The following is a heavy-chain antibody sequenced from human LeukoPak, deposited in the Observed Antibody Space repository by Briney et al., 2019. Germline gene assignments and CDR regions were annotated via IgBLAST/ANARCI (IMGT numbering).Heavy chain of an antibody. V-gene: IGHV4-59*01. CDR3: ARGMITFGGGYYSDY. J-gene: IGHJ4*02. CDR1: GGSISSYY. D-gene: IGHD3-16*01. CDR2: IYYSGST. Sequence: PSETLSLTCTVSGGSISSYYWSWIRQPPGKGLEWIGYIYYSGSTNYNPSLKSRVTISVDTSKNQFSLKLSSVTAADTAVYYCARGMITFGGGYYSDYWGQGTLVTVSS.